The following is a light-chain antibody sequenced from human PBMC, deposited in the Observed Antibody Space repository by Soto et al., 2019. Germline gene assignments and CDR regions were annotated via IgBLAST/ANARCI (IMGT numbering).Light chain of an antibody. V-gene: IGKV3-20*01. CDR2: GAS. Sequence: DIVLTQSPGNLSLTPGEGATLFCRASQRISSVYLAWYQQKPGQAPRLLIYGASFRATGIPDRFSGSGSGTDFTLTISRLESEDFAVYYCQQYGRSPPGFTFGPGTAVDMK. CDR1: QRISSVY. J-gene: IGKJ3*01. CDR3: QQYGRSPPGFT.